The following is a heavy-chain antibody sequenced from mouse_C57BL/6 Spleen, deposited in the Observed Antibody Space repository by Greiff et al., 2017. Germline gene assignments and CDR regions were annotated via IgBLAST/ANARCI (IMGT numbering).Heavy chain of an antibody. CDR1: GFTFSDYG. CDR2: ISSGSSTI. J-gene: IGHJ2*01. D-gene: IGHD3-2*02. CDR3: AREATLYFDY. Sequence: EVMLVESGGGLVKPGGSLKLSCAASGFTFSDYGMHWVRQAPEKGLEWVAYISSGSSTIYYADTVKGRFTISRDNAKTTLFLQMTSLRSEDTAMYYCAREATLYFDYWGQGTTLTVSS. V-gene: IGHV5-17*01.